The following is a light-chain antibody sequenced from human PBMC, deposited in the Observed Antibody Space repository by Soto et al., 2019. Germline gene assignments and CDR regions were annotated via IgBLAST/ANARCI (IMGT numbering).Light chain of an antibody. J-gene: IGKJ1*01. CDR3: VQRNDWPWT. V-gene: IGKV3-11*01. CDR1: QSVSTY. CDR2: DTF. Sequence: EIALTQSPAILSLSPGERATLSCRASQSVSTYLAWYQQKPGQAPRLLIYDTFNRATGIPARFSGSGSGTDFTLTISSLEPDDLAVYYCVQRNDWPWTSVQGTKVEI.